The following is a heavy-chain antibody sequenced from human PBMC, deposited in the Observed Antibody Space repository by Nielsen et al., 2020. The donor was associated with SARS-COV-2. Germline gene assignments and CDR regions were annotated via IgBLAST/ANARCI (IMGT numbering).Heavy chain of an antibody. CDR1: GGSVSSGSYY. V-gene: IGHV4-61*01. D-gene: IGHD1-26*01. CDR3: ARGGRVRSPSGDY. J-gene: IGHJ4*02. Sequence: GSLRLSCTVSGGSVSSGSYYWSWIRQPPGKGLEWIGYIYYSGSTNYNPSLKSRVTISVDTSKNQFSLKLSSVTAADTAVYYCARGGRVRSPSGDYWGQGTLVTVSS. CDR2: IYYSGST.